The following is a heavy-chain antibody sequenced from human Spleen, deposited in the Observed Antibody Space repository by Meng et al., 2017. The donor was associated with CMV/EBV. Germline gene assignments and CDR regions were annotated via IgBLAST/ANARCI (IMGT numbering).Heavy chain of an antibody. CDR1: GFTFDDYA. D-gene: IGHD2-2*01. Sequence: GGSLRLSCAASGFTFDDYAMHWVRQAPGKGLEWVSGISWNSDSIGYADSVKGRFTISRDNAKNSLYLQMNSLRAEDTALYYCATLVVPAARDHYYYYGMDVWGQGTTVTVSS. CDR2: ISWNSDSI. CDR3: ATLVVPAARDHYYYYGMDV. V-gene: IGHV3-9*01. J-gene: IGHJ6*02.